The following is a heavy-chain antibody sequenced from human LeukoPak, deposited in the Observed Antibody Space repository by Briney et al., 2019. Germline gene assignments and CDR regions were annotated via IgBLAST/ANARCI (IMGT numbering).Heavy chain of an antibody. CDR1: GGTFSSYA. Sequence: GASVKVSCKASGGTFSSYAISWVRQAPGQGLEWMGGIIPIFGTANYAQKFQGRVTITADESTSTAYMELSSLRSEDTAVYYCASLKRNLEWLPSPYYYYYYMDVWGKGTTVTVSS. J-gene: IGHJ6*03. D-gene: IGHD3-3*01. V-gene: IGHV1-69*13. CDR2: IIPIFGTA. CDR3: ASLKRNLEWLPSPYYYYYYMDV.